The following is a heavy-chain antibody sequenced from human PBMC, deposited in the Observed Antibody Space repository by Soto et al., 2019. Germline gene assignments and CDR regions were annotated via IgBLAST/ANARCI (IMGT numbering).Heavy chain of an antibody. D-gene: IGHD3-10*01. Sequence: PGGSLRLSCAASGFAFGNYALSWVRQAPGKGLEWVSVISGGGINTYYADSVEGRFTISRDNFKNMLYLQMNSLRAEDTAVYYCQSPGRLNSYYHGMDVWGQGTAVTVYS. V-gene: IGHV3-23*01. CDR1: GFAFGNYA. J-gene: IGHJ6*02. CDR3: QSPGRLNSYYHGMDV. CDR2: ISGGGINT.